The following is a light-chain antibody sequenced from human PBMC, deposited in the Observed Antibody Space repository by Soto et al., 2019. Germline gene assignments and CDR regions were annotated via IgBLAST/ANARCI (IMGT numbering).Light chain of an antibody. Sequence: EIVITHSPATLSVSPGERVTLSCRASQSVSSDLAWFQQKPGQAPRLLIYGASTRATGIPARFSGSGSGTEFSLTISSLQSEDFAVYYCQQYTIWPLTFGGGTKV. J-gene: IGKJ4*01. V-gene: IGKV3-15*01. CDR2: GAS. CDR3: QQYTIWPLT. CDR1: QSVSSD.